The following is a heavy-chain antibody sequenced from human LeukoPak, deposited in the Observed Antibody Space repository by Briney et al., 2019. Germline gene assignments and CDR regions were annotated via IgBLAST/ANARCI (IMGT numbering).Heavy chain of an antibody. CDR3: ARDLTYYYGSGRLYYYGMDV. V-gene: IGHV3-21*01. D-gene: IGHD3-10*01. Sequence: GGSLRLSCAASRFTLSSYSMNWVRQAPGKGLEWVSSISSSSSYIYYADSVKGRFTISRDNAKNSLYLQMNSLRAEDTAVYYCARDLTYYYGSGRLYYYGMDVWGQGTLVTVSS. J-gene: IGHJ6*02. CDR1: RFTLSSYS. CDR2: ISSSSSYI.